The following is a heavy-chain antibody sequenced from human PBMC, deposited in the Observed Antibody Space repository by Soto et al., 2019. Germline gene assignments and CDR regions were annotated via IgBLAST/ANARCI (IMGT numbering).Heavy chain of an antibody. J-gene: IGHJ4*02. V-gene: IGHV3-30-3*01. Sequence: QVQLVESGGGVVQPGRSLRLSCAASGFTFSSYAMHWVRQAPGKGLEWVTIITYDGSNKYYADSVKGRFTISRDNSKNTLYLQMNSLGAEYTAAYYCAREYTLFDYWGQGILVTCSS. CDR2: ITYDGSNK. CDR1: GFTFSSYA. CDR3: AREYTLFDY. D-gene: IGHD2-15*01.